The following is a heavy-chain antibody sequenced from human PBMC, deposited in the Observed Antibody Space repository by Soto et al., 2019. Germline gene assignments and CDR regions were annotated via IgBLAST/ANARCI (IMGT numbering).Heavy chain of an antibody. V-gene: IGHV4-4*07. J-gene: IGHJ4*02. D-gene: IGHD5-12*01. CDR2: IFSSGST. CDR3: AREGSYSAYNFAHGIQLWSFDF. CDR1: GGSLNTFY. Sequence: SETLSVTCTVSGGSLNTFYLSWVRPTAGKGLEWIGRIFSSGSTSFNPSLESRVAMPVDTSKNHFSLNLSSVTAADMAVYYCAREGSYSAYNFAHGIQLWSFDFWGQGALVTVSS.